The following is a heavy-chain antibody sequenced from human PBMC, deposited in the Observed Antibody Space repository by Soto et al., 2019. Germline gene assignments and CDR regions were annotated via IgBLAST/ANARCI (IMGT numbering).Heavy chain of an antibody. CDR2: ISSSGTSA. D-gene: IGHD6-19*01. CDR3: ARDRGAVTGQYFDY. Sequence: PGGSLRLSCAASGFTFSAVYMSWIRQAPNKGLEYISYISSSGTSANYADSVKGRFTICRDNAKNSLYLQMNSLRAEDTAVYYCARDRGAVTGQYFDYWGQGALVTVSS. J-gene: IGHJ4*02. CDR1: GFTFSAVY. V-gene: IGHV3-11*05.